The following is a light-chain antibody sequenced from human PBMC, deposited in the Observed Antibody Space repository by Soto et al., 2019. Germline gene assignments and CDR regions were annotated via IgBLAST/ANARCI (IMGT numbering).Light chain of an antibody. CDR1: SSNLGAGYD. Sequence: QSVLTQPPSVSGAPGQRVTISCTGSSSNLGAGYDVHWYQQLPGTAPKLLIYGNTNRPSGVPDRFSGSKSGNTASLTISGLQAEDEADYYCSSYTSSSTLLFGGGTKLTVL. V-gene: IGLV1-40*01. CDR2: GNT. J-gene: IGLJ2*01. CDR3: SSYTSSSTLL.